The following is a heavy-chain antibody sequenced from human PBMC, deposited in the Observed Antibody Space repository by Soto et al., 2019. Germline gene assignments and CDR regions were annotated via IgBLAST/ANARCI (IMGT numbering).Heavy chain of an antibody. CDR1: GFTFSSYA. CDR3: AKEEGYSSSSAPFDY. Sequence: VGSLRLSCAASGFTFSSYAMSWVRQAPGKGLEWVSAISGSGGSTYYADSVKGRFTISRDNSKNTLYLQMSSLRAEDTAVYYCAKEEGYSSSSAPFDYWGQGTLVTVSS. CDR2: ISGSGGST. V-gene: IGHV3-23*01. J-gene: IGHJ4*02. D-gene: IGHD6-6*01.